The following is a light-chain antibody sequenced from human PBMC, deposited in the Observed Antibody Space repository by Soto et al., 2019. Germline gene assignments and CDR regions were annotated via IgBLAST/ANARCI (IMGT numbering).Light chain of an antibody. Sequence: EIVLTQSPATLSLSPGERATLSCRASQSVRSYLAWYQQKIGQAPRLLIYDASNRATGIPARFSGSGSGTDFTLTISSLEPEDFAVYYCQQRTAFGHGTKVDIK. CDR2: DAS. J-gene: IGKJ3*01. V-gene: IGKV3-11*01. CDR1: QSVRSY. CDR3: QQRTA.